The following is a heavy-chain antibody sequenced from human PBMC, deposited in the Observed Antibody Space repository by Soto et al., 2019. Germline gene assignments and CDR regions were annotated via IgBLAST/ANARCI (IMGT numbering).Heavy chain of an antibody. CDR2: INAGNGNT. Sequence: GASVKVSCKASGYTFTSYAMHWVRQAPGQRLEWMGWINAGNGNTKYSQKFQGRVTITRDTSASTAYMELSSLRSEDTAVYYCARERSTYYDSSGYDAFDIWGQGTMVTVSS. CDR1: GYTFTSYA. J-gene: IGHJ3*02. CDR3: ARERSTYYDSSGYDAFDI. D-gene: IGHD3-22*01. V-gene: IGHV1-3*01.